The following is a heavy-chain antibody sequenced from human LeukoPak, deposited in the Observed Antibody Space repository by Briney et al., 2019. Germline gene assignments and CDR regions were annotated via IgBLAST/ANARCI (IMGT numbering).Heavy chain of an antibody. V-gene: IGHV4-59*08. Sequence: SETLSLTCTVSGGSMSNYYWTWMQQPPGKGLEWVGYIYYSGSTNYNPSLKSRVTISVDTSKNQFSLKLSSVTAADTAVYYCARLRDFGSGTYYNDCWGQGTLVTVSS. CDR3: ARLRDFGSGTYYNDC. D-gene: IGHD3-10*01. CDR1: GGSMSNYY. CDR2: IYYSGST. J-gene: IGHJ4*02.